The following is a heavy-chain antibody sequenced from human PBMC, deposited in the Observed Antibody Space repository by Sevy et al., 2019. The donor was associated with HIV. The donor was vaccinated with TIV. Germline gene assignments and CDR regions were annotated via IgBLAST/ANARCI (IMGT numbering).Heavy chain of an antibody. D-gene: IGHD4-17*01. V-gene: IGHV3-33*08. J-gene: IGHJ4*02. CDR1: GFTFSRYW. Sequence: GGSLRLSCAASGFTFSRYWMHWVRQAPGKGLEWVAVMWFDGSNTYYADSVKGRFTISRDIAKNTLHLQMNSLRAEDTAVYYCARDLEFYDYGDYGPAFMPDYWGQGTLVTVSS. CDR3: ARDLEFYDYGDYGPAFMPDY. CDR2: MWFDGSNT.